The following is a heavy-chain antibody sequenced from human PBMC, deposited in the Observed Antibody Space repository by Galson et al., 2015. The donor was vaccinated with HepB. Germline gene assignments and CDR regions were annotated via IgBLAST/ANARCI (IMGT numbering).Heavy chain of an antibody. Sequence: SVKVSCKASGFTFTSSAVQWVRQARGQRLEWIGWIVVGSGNTNYAQKFQERVTITRDMSTSTAYMELSSLRSEDTAVYYCAAASNYGSGSYVYWGQGTLVTVSS. J-gene: IGHJ4*02. CDR3: AAASNYGSGSYVY. V-gene: IGHV1-58*01. CDR2: IVVGSGNT. D-gene: IGHD3-10*01. CDR1: GFTFTSSA.